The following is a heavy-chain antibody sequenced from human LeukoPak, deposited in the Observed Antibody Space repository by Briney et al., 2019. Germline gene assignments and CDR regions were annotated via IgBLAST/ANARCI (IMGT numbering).Heavy chain of an antibody. CDR3: ADMWRGPGPQRGGFDY. Sequence: GGSLRLSCAASGFTFSSYGMRWVRQAPGKGLEWVAFIRYDGSNKYYADSVKGRFTISRDNSKNTLYLQMNSLRAEDTAEYYCADMWRGPGPQRGGFDYWGQGTLVTVSS. D-gene: IGHD2-15*01. CDR1: GFTFSSYG. CDR2: IRYDGSNK. V-gene: IGHV3-30*02. J-gene: IGHJ4*02.